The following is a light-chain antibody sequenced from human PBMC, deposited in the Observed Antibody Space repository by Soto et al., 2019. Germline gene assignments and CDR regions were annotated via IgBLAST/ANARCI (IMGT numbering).Light chain of an antibody. CDR1: QGVGST. Sequence: EIIMTQSPATLSVSPGERVTLSCRASQGVGSTLAWYRQQPGQAPRLLIYDAYIRASGVPARFSGSGSGTEFTLTISGLQSEDFAVYFCQHYKTWPPAFGGGTKVEIK. J-gene: IGKJ4*01. CDR3: QHYKTWPPA. CDR2: DAY. V-gene: IGKV3-15*01.